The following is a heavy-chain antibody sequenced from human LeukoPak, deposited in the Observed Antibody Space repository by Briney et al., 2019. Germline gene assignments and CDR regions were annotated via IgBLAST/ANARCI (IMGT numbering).Heavy chain of an antibody. Sequence: PGGSLRLSCAASGFSFSSDAMSWVRQAPGKGLEWVSAITGSGDSTQHADSVKGRFTISRDNSKNTLYLQMDSLRSEDTAVYYCAKDSGNYANYYFDHWGQGTLVTVSS. CDR1: GFSFSSDA. D-gene: IGHD1-26*01. V-gene: IGHV3-23*01. J-gene: IGHJ4*02. CDR2: ITGSGDST. CDR3: AKDSGNYANYYFDH.